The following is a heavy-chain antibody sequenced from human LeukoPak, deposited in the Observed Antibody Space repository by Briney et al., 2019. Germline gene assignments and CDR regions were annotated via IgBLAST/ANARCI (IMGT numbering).Heavy chain of an antibody. CDR3: AREKQQLAKYYYYYYGMDV. CDR1: GYTFTSYG. V-gene: IGHV1-18*01. Sequence: GAPVKVSCKASGYTFTSYGISWVRQAPGQGLEWMGWISAYNGNTNYAQKLQGRVSMTTDTSTSTAYMELRSLRSDDTAVYYCAREKQQLAKYYYYYYGMDVWGQGTTVTVSS. D-gene: IGHD6-13*01. CDR2: ISAYNGNT. J-gene: IGHJ6*02.